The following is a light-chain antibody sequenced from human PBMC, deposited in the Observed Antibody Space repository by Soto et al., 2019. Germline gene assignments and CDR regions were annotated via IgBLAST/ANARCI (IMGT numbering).Light chain of an antibody. J-gene: IGLJ1*01. CDR3: WSYAGRNTYV. CDR2: EVN. V-gene: IGLV2-8*01. CDR1: NTNVGGYNY. Sequence: QSALTQPPSASGSPGQSVSISCTGTNTNVGGYNYVSWYQQRPGKAPKLIIYEVNKRPSGVPDRFSGSKTGSTASLTVSGLQADDEAEYYCWSYAGRNTYVFGTGTKVTVL.